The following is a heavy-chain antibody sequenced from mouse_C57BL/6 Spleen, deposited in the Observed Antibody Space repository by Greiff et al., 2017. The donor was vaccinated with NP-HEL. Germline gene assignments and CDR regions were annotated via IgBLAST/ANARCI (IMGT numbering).Heavy chain of an antibody. CDR3: ADYYYGSSWYFDV. V-gene: IGHV1-64*01. CDR1: GYTFTSYW. CDR2: IHPNSGST. D-gene: IGHD1-1*01. Sequence: QVQLQQSGAELVKPGASVKLSCKASGYTFTSYWMHWVKQRPGQGLEWIGMIHPNSGSTNYNEKFKSKATLTVDKSSSTAYMQLSSLTSEDSADYYCADYYYGSSWYFDVWGTGTTVTASS. J-gene: IGHJ1*03.